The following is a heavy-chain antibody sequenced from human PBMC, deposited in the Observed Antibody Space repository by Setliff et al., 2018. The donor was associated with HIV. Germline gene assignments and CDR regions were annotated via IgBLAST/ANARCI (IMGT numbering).Heavy chain of an antibody. V-gene: IGHV3-23*03. J-gene: IGHJ3*01. D-gene: IGHD3-22*01. CDR1: GFIFSNYA. Sequence: GGSLRLSCAASGFIFSNYAMTWVRQAPGKGLEWVSVIYTGDGNSCYVDSVKGRFTVFRDTSRTTLYLQMNNLRTDDTATYYCVRDYYDTVGPSRQAFDVWGQGTMVTVSS. CDR2: IYTGDGNS. CDR3: VRDYYDTVGPSRQAFDV.